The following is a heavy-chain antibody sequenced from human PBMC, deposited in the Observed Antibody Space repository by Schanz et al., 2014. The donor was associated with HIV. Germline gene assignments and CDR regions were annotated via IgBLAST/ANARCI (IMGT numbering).Heavy chain of an antibody. CDR3: AKTSITLGMDV. Sequence: EVKLSESGGGLVQPGGSLRLSCVASGFTFSTYAMSWVRQAPGKGLEWVSGMRGSDDSTFYADSVKGRFTISRVNSKNTLYLQMNSLRAEDTAIYYCAKTSITLGMDVWGQGTTVTVS. J-gene: IGHJ6*02. CDR2: MRGSDDST. V-gene: IGHV3-23*01. D-gene: IGHD1-20*01. CDR1: GFTFSTYA.